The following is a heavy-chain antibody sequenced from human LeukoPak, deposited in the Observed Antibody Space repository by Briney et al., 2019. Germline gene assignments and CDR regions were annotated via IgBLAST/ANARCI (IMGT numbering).Heavy chain of an antibody. J-gene: IGHJ4*02. CDR3: ARGGGYGAGFLDY. CDR1: GFLFSVSC. D-gene: IGHD4-17*01. Sequence: GGSLTLSCAPCGFLFSVSCMKWVRQAPGEGLEWVSYISSAESYIHNSDSGKGRFTISRDNAKNSLYLQMNSLRVEDTAMYYCARGGGYGAGFLDYWGQGTLVTVSS. V-gene: IGHV3-21*06. CDR2: ISSAESYI.